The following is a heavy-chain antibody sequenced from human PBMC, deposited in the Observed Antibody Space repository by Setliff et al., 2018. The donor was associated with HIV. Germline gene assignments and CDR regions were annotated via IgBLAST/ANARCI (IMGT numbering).Heavy chain of an antibody. Sequence: SETLSLTCTVSGGSISSSSYYWGWIRQPPGKRLEWLGSVYQSGSTSYNPSLSSRLTISVDTSKNHVSLRLSSVTAADTGVYYCARHRDPPGTSWIYYYYYMDLWGEGTTVTVSS. D-gene: IGHD6-13*01. CDR3: ARHRDPPGTSWIYYYYYMDL. CDR2: VYQSGST. V-gene: IGHV4-39*01. J-gene: IGHJ6*03. CDR1: GGSISSSSYY.